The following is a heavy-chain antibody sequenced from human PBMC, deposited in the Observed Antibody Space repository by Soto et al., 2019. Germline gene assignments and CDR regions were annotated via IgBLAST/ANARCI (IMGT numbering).Heavy chain of an antibody. V-gene: IGHV4-59*01. CDR1: GGSISDYQ. CDR2: IYYSGRT. D-gene: IGHD3-16*01. J-gene: IGHJ4*02. CDR3: ARMRGLGEISPYLDY. Sequence: QVQLQESGPGLAKPSETLSLTCSISGGSISDYQWNWIRQPPGKGLEWIGYIYYSGRTNYNPSLKSRLTISLDTSTRQFSLSLRSVTAADTAVYYCARMRGLGEISPYLDYWGQGALVTVSS.